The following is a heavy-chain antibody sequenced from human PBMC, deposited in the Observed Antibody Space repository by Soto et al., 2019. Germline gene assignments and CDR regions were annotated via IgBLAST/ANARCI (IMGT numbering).Heavy chain of an antibody. Sequence: ASVKVSCKASGYTFTRYGISWVRQAPGQGLEWMGWISAYNGNTNYAQKLQGRVTMTTDTSTSTAYMELRSLRSDDTAVYYCARRDTVTQDFDYWGQGTLVTISS. CDR3: ARRDTVTQDFDY. CDR2: ISAYNGNT. CDR1: GYTFTRYG. V-gene: IGHV1-18*01. D-gene: IGHD4-17*01. J-gene: IGHJ4*02.